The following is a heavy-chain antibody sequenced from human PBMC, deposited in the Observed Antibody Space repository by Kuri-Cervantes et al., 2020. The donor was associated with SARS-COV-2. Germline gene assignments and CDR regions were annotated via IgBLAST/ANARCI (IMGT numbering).Heavy chain of an antibody. Sequence: SVKVSCKASGGTFSSYAISWVRQAPGQGLEWMGGIIPILGIANYAQKFQGRVTITADKSTSTAYMELSSLRSEDTAVYYCARVAGSYYYYYGMDVWGQGTTVTVSS. CDR3: ARVAGSYYYYYGMDV. CDR2: IIPILGIA. J-gene: IGHJ6*02. D-gene: IGHD2-15*01. CDR1: GGTFSSYA. V-gene: IGHV1-69*10.